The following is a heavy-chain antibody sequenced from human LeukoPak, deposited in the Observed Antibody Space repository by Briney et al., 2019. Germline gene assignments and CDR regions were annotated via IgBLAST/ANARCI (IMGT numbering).Heavy chain of an antibody. CDR1: GVTFSGYS. J-gene: IGHJ4*02. CDR2: ISTSSSYI. D-gene: IGHD1-26*01. V-gene: IGHV3-21*04. CDR3: ARGKMVGATAWGGLDY. Sequence: GGSLRLSCAASGVTFSGYSMNWVRRAPGMGLEWVSSISTSSSYIYYADSVKGRFTISRDNAKNSLYLQMNSLRAEDTAFYYCARGKMVGATAWGGLDYWGQGTLVTVSS.